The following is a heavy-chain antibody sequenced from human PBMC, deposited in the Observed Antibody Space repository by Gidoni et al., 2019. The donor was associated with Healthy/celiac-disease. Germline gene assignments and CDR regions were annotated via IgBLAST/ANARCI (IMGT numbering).Heavy chain of an antibody. CDR2: ISYDGSNK. CDR1: GFTFSRYA. CDR3: ASRGIAVVVFDY. D-gene: IGHD6-19*01. Sequence: QVPLVASWGGVVQPGSSLRLSCAASGFTFSRYAMHWVRQAPGKGLEWVAVISYDGSNKYYADSVKGRFTISRDNSKNTLYLQMNSLRAEDTAVYYCASRGIAVVVFDYWGQGTLVTVSS. J-gene: IGHJ4*02. V-gene: IGHV3-30-3*01.